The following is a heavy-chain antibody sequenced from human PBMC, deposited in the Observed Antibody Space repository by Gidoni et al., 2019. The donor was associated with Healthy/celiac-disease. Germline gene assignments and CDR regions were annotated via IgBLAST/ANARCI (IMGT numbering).Heavy chain of an antibody. J-gene: IGHJ2*01. D-gene: IGHD5-12*01. Sequence: EVQLVESGGGLVQPGGSLRLSCAASGFTFSSYDMHWVRQATGKGLEWVSAIGTAGDTYYPGSVKGRFTISRENAKNSLYLQMNSLRAGDTAVYYCARSAEMATIHNPDYWYFDLWGRGTLVTVSS. CDR3: ARSAEMATIHNPDYWYFDL. CDR1: GFTFSSYD. CDR2: IGTAGDT. V-gene: IGHV3-13*01.